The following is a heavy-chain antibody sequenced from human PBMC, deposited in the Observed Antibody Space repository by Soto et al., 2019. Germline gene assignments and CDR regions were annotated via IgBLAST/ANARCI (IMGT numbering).Heavy chain of an antibody. CDR2: INHSGST. CDR1: GGSFSGYY. V-gene: IGHV4-34*01. J-gene: IGHJ5*02. Sequence: QVQLQQWGAGLLKPSETLSLTCAVYGGSFSGYYWSWIRQPPGKGLEWIGEINHSGSTNYNPSLKSRVTLSVDASKNQFSLKLSSVTAADTAVYYCAREGDIVVVVAAPGRQGWFDPWGQGTLVTVSS. D-gene: IGHD2-15*01. CDR3: AREGDIVVVVAAPGRQGWFDP.